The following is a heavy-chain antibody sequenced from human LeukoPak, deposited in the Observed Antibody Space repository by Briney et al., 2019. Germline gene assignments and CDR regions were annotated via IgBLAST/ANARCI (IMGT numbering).Heavy chain of an antibody. CDR3: AGGRGWYSPDY. CDR2: ITSKPNRYET. J-gene: IGHJ4*02. Sequence: PGGSLRLSCAAPGFPFSGSAMHWVRQASGKGLEWLGRITSKPNRYETVYAAAMNGRFTISRDDSKNTAYLQMNSLKTEDTAVYYCAGGRGWYSPDYWGQGTLVTVSS. V-gene: IGHV3-73*01. D-gene: IGHD6-19*01. CDR1: GFPFSGSA.